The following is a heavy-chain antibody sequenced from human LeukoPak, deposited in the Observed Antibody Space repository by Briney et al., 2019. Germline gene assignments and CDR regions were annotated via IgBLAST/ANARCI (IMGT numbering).Heavy chain of an antibody. J-gene: IGHJ6*03. CDR2: ISGRGDST. Sequence: PGGSLRLSCAASEFTFNNYAVGWVRQAPGKGLEWVSTISGRGDSTYYADSVKGRFTISRDNSKNSVFLQMNSLRADDAAVYYCAKALRAPHRPVYTYYYMDVWGKGTTVTVSS. CDR1: EFTFNNYA. D-gene: IGHD2-2*02. CDR3: AKALRAPHRPVYTYYYMDV. V-gene: IGHV3-23*01.